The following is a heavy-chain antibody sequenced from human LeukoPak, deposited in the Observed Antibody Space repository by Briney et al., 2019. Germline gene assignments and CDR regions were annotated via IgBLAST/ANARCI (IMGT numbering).Heavy chain of an antibody. CDR1: GGSISGSSYY. J-gene: IGHJ4*02. Sequence: PSETLSLTCTVSGGSISGSSYYWGWIRQPPGKGLEWIGNIYSSGSTYYSPSLKSRVTISLDTSKNQFFLKLNSVTAADTAVYYRARGHPSFDYWGQGTLVTVSS. V-gene: IGHV4-39*07. D-gene: IGHD2-15*01. CDR2: IYSSGST. CDR3: ARGHPSFDY.